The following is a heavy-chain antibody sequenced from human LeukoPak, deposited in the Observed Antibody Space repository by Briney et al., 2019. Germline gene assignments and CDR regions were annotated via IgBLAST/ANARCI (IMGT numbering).Heavy chain of an antibody. CDR1: GFTFSSYG. Sequence: GRSLRLACAGSGFTFSSYGMHWVRQAPGKGLEWVAVISYDGSNKYYADSVKGRFTISRDNSKNTLYLQMNSLRAEDTAVYYCARGRDRVDYWGQGTLVTVSS. J-gene: IGHJ4*02. V-gene: IGHV3-30*03. CDR2: ISYDGSNK. D-gene: IGHD2-15*01. CDR3: ARGRDRVDY.